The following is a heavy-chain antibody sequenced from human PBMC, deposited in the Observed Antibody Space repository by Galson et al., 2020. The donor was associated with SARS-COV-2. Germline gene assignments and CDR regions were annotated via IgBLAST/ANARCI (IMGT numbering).Heavy chain of an antibody. Sequence: GGSLRLSCAASGFTFRSYAMHWVRQAPGKGLEWVAVISYDGSNKYYADSVKGRFTISRDNSKNTLYLQMNSLRAEDTAVYYCARALPMVRGVIAPYYYGMDVWGQGTTVTVSS. V-gene: IGHV3-30-3*01. CDR1: GFTFRSYA. D-gene: IGHD3-10*01. CDR3: ARALPMVRGVIAPYYYGMDV. CDR2: ISYDGSNK. J-gene: IGHJ6*02.